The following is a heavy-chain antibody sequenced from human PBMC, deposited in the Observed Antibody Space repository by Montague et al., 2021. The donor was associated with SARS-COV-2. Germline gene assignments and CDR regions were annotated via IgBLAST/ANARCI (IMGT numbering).Heavy chain of an antibody. CDR2: IYYSGST. CDR3: ASTYGGNLGYYYYYMDV. J-gene: IGHJ6*03. CDR1: GGSISSGGYY. D-gene: IGHD4-23*01. Sequence: TLSLTCTVSGGSISSGGYYWSWIRQHPGKGLEWIGYIYYSGSTYYNPSLKSRVTISVDTSKNQFSQKLSSVTAADTAVYYCASTYGGNLGYYYYYMDVWGKGTTVTVSS. V-gene: IGHV4-31*03.